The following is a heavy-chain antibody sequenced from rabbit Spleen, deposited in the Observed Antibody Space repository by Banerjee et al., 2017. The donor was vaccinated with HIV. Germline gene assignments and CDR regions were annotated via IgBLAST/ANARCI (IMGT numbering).Heavy chain of an antibody. CDR3: ARDVSGNRGDGYPPYAMDL. Sequence: EQLEESGGGLVKPEGSLTLTCKASGVSFSGDSYMCWVRQAPGKGLEWIACIDAGSSGFTYFANWAKGRFTISKTSSTTVTLQMTSLAAADTATYFCARDVSGNRGDGYPPYAMDLWGQGTLVTVS. V-gene: IGHV1S45*01. CDR2: IDAGSSGFT. CDR1: GVSFSGDSY. J-gene: IGHJ6*01. D-gene: IGHD6-1*01.